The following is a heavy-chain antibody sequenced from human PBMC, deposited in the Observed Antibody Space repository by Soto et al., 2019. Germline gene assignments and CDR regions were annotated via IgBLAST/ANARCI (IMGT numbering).Heavy chain of an antibody. CDR2: IWYDGTNK. J-gene: IGHJ4*02. CDR3: ARDASSKDSGYGDY. CDR1: GFTFSSYG. D-gene: IGHD5-12*01. V-gene: IGHV3-33*01. Sequence: GGSLRLSCAASGFTFSSYGMHWVRQAPGKGLEWVAVIWYDGTNKYYADSVKGRFTISRDNSKNTLFLQMNSLRAEDTALYYCARDASSKDSGYGDYWGQGTQVTVSS.